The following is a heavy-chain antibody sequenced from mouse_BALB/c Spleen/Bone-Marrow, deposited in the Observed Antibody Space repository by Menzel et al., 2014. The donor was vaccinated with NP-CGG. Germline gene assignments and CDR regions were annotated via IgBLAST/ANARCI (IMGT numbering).Heavy chain of an antibody. D-gene: IGHD2-10*02. CDR3: ARQYGNYFDY. V-gene: IGHV1-80*01. J-gene: IGHJ2*01. CDR1: GYAFSSYW. CDR2: IHPGDGDT. Sequence: QVQLQQSGAELVRPGSSVKISCKASGYAFSSYWMNWVKQRPGQGLEWIGQIHPGDGDTNYNGRFKGKATLTADKSSSTAYMQLSSLTSGDSAVYFCARQYGNYFDYWGQGTTLTVSS.